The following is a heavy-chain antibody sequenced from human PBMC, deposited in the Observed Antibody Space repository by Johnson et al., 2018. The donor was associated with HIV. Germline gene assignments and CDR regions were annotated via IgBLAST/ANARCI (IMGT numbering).Heavy chain of an antibody. Sequence: VQLVESGGGVVRPGGSLRLSCAASGFTFDDYGMSWVRQAPGKGLEWVSVIYSGGSTYYADSVKGRFTISRDTSKNTLYFQMNGLRAEDTAVYYCAKQNRGAFDIWGQGTMVIVSS. CDR1: GFTFDDYG. J-gene: IGHJ3*02. CDR3: AKQNRGAFDI. V-gene: IGHV3-66*04. CDR2: IYSGGST.